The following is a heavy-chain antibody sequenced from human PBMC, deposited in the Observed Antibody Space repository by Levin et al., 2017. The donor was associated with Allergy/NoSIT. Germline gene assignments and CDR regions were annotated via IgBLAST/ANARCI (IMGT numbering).Heavy chain of an antibody. J-gene: IGHJ5*02. V-gene: IGHV5-51*01. CDR3: ARHLDSSSWYGAFDP. CDR1: GYSFTNYW. CDR2: IYPDDSDT. Sequence: GESLKISCKGSGYSFTNYWIGWVRQMPGKGLEWMGIIYPDDSDTRYSSSFQGQVTISADKSISTAYLQWSSLKASDSAIYYCARHLDSSSWYGAFDPWGQGTLVTVSS. D-gene: IGHD6-13*01.